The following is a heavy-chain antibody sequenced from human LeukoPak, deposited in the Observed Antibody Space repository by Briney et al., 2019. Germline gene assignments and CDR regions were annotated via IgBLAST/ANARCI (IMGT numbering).Heavy chain of an antibody. J-gene: IGHJ4*02. CDR1: GFIFSDYA. Sequence: GGSLRLSCAASGFIFSDYAMSWVRQAPGKGLEWVSVISGSGGRTYYADSVKGRFTVSRDNSKNTLYLQMNSLRAEDTAAYHCVKEGGETGTILGSFDYWGQGTLVTVSS. CDR3: VKEGGETGTILGSFDY. CDR2: ISGSGGRT. D-gene: IGHD1-7*01. V-gene: IGHV3-23*01.